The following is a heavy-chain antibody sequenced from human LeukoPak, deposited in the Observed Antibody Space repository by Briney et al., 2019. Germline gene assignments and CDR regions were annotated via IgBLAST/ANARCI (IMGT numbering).Heavy chain of an antibody. CDR1: GYSFTSYW. CDR3: ARQGQQLDLHFGY. CDR2: IYPGDSDT. Sequence: GESLKVSCKGSGYSFTSYWIGWVRQMPGKGLEWMGIIYPGDSDTRYSPSFQGQVTISADKSISTAYLQWSSLKASDTAMYYCARQGQQLDLHFGYWGQGTLVTVSS. D-gene: IGHD6-13*01. J-gene: IGHJ4*02. V-gene: IGHV5-51*01.